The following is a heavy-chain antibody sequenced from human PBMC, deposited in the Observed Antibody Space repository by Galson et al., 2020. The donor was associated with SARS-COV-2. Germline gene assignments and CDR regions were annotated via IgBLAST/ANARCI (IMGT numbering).Heavy chain of an antibody. CDR3: AKDRFDYDSSGYD. V-gene: IGHV3-23*03. Sequence: GGSLRLSCAASGFTFRRYSMNWVRQAPGKGLEWVSVLYSGWVTYYADSVKGRFTISRDNSKDTLYLQMNSLRTDDTAVYYCAKDRFDYDSSGYDWGQGTLVTVSS. CDR2: LYSGWVT. D-gene: IGHD3-22*01. J-gene: IGHJ4*02. CDR1: GFTFRRYS.